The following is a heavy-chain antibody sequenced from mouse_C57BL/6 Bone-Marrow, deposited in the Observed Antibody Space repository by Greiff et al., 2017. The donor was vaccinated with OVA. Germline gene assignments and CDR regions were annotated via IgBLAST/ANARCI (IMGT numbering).Heavy chain of an antibody. CDR2: IDPETGGT. CDR3: TSFTTVVATPTLFDY. CDR1: GYTFTDYE. V-gene: IGHV1-15*01. J-gene: IGHJ2*01. Sequence: VQLQQSGAELVRPGASVTLSCKASGYTFTDYEMHWVKQTPVHGLEWIGAIDPETGGTAYNQKFKGKAILTADKSSSTAYMELRSLTSEDSAVYYCTSFTTVVATPTLFDYWGQGTTLTVSS. D-gene: IGHD1-1*01.